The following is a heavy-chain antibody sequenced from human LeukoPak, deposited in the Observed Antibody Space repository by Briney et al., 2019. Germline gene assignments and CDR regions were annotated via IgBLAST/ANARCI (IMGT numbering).Heavy chain of an antibody. D-gene: IGHD6-19*01. V-gene: IGHV3-9*01. CDR3: AKDTGAGTFNYYYGMDV. J-gene: IGHJ6*02. CDR2: ISWNSGSI. CDR1: GLTFDDYA. Sequence: GRSLRLSCAASGLTFDDYAMHWVRQAPGKGLEWVSGISWNSGSIGYADSVKGRFTISRDNAKNSLYLQMNSLRAEDTALYYCAKDTGAGTFNYYYGMDVWGQGTTVTVSS.